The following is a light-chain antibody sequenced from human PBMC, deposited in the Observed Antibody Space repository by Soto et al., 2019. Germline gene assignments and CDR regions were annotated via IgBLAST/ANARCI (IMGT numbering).Light chain of an antibody. V-gene: IGLV2-14*01. CDR3: SSYTTRSTLVV. CDR1: SSDVGGYNY. J-gene: IGLJ2*01. Sequence: SALTQPASVAGSPGQSITISCTGTSSDVGGYNYVSWYQRHPGKAPKLMIYDVSNRPSGVSDRFSGSRSGKTASLTISGLQAEDEADYYCSSYTTRSTLVVFGGGTTLTVL. CDR2: DVS.